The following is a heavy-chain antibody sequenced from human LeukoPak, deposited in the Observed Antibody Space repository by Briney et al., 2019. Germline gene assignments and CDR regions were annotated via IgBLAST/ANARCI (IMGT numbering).Heavy chain of an antibody. Sequence: GGSLRLSCAASGFTFSSYAMSWVRQAPGKGLEWVSAISGSGGSTYYADSVKGRFTISRDNSKNTLYLQMNSLRAEDTAVYYCAKEDYGSGSYYKYSWFDPWDQGTLVTVSS. D-gene: IGHD3-10*01. CDR3: AKEDYGSGSYYKYSWFDP. CDR1: GFTFSSYA. CDR2: ISGSGGST. V-gene: IGHV3-23*01. J-gene: IGHJ5*02.